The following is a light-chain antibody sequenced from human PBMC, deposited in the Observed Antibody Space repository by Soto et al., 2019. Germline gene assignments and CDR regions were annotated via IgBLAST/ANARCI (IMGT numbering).Light chain of an antibody. CDR1: SSDVGRYKY. Sequence: SVLTQPPSASGSPGQSVTISCTGTSSDVGRYKYVSWYQQYPGKAPKVMIYEVNKRPSGVPDRFSGSKSGNTASLTVSGLQTEDEAHYYCSSFAGSSKLVFGGGTKVTVL. V-gene: IGLV2-8*01. CDR2: EVN. CDR3: SSFAGSSKLV. J-gene: IGLJ3*02.